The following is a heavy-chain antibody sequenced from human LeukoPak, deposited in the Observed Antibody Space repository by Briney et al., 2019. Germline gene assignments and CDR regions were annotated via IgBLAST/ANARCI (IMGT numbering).Heavy chain of an antibody. Sequence: GASVKVSCKASGYTFTGYYMHWVRQAPGQGLEWMGWINPNSGGTNYAQKFQGRVTMTRDTSISKAYMELSRLRSDDTAVYYCARDIGRGILLCPDYWGQGTLVTVSS. CDR2: INPNSGGT. CDR1: GYTFTGYY. CDR3: ARDIGRGILLCPDY. J-gene: IGHJ4*02. D-gene: IGHD3-10*01. V-gene: IGHV1-2*02.